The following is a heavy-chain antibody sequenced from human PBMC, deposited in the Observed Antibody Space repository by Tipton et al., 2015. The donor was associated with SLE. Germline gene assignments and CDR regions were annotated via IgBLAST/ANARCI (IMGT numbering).Heavy chain of an antibody. J-gene: IGHJ3*02. CDR2: SHYTGST. CDR1: GGSISSHY. Sequence: TLSLTCTVSGGSISSHYWNWIRQPPGKGLEWIGYSHYTGSTNYNPSLKSRVTISVDTSKNQFSLRLWTVTSADTAVYYCARDPRGGDAFDIWGQGTMVTVSS. V-gene: IGHV4-59*11. D-gene: IGHD3-10*01. CDR3: ARDPRGGDAFDI.